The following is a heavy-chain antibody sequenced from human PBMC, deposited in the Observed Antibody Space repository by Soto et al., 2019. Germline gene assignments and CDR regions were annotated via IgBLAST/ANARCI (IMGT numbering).Heavy chain of an antibody. CDR2: IYHTGSA. Sequence: SETLSLTCAVSGGSFSNYYLSWIRQPPGKGLEWIGEIYHTGSANYNPSLRSRVTISVDTSKSQFSLKLSSVTAADTAVYYCASRELLYFGTFDPWGQGTLVTVS. J-gene: IGHJ5*02. CDR1: GGSFSNYY. D-gene: IGHD2-2*02. CDR3: ASRELLYFGTFDP. V-gene: IGHV4-34*01.